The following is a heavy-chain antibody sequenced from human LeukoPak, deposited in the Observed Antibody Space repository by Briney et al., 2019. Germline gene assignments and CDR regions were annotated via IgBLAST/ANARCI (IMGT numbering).Heavy chain of an antibody. J-gene: IGHJ4*02. V-gene: IGHV3-33*01. Sequence: GGSLRLSCAASGFTFRNHGMHWVRQAPGKGLEWVAVIWYDGSNKYYADSVKGRFTISRDNSKNTLYLEMNSLRAEDTAVYFCARDRGAGQYFDYWGQGTLDTVSS. CDR2: IWYDGSNK. D-gene: IGHD6-19*01. CDR3: ARDRGAGQYFDY. CDR1: GFTFRNHG.